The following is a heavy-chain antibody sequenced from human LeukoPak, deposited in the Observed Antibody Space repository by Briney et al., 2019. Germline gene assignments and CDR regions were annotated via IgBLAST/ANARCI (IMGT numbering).Heavy chain of an antibody. J-gene: IGHJ4*02. CDR2: IIPIFGTA. V-gene: IGHV1-69*13. CDR1: GGTFSNYA. Sequence: VASVKVSCKASGGTFSNYAISWVRQAPGQGLEWMGGIIPIFGTANYAQKFQGRVTITADESTSTAYMELSSLRSEDTAVYYCARCPAAAGIWFRCYFDYWGQGTLVTVSS. CDR3: ARCPAAAGIWFRCYFDY. D-gene: IGHD6-13*01.